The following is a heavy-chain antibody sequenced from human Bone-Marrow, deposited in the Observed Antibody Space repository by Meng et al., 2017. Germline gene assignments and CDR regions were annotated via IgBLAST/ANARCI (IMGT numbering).Heavy chain of an antibody. D-gene: IGHD4-11*01. J-gene: IGHJ4*02. CDR3: ARGPTTMAHDFDY. Sequence: QPQPSCTALLKHAATLSLTCVVSGGSFSDYYWSWIRQPPGKGLEWIGKINHIGSTNYNPSLESRATISVDTSQNNLSLKLSSVTAADSAVYYCARGPTTMAHDFDYWGQGTLVTVSS. CDR1: GGSFSDYY. CDR2: INHIGST. V-gene: IGHV4-34*01.